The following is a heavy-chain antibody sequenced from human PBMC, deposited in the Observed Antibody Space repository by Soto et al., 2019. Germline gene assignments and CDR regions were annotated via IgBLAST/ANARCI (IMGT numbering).Heavy chain of an antibody. J-gene: IGHJ3*02. D-gene: IGHD3-3*01. CDR3: ARPTLVGVVIDAFNI. V-gene: IGHV4-39*01. Sequence: QWQLQESGPGLVKPSETLSLTCTVSGGSISSSSYFWGWIRQPPGKGLEWIGSVYYSGSTYYNPSLKSRVTISADTSKNQFSLKLSSVTAADTAVYYCARPTLVGVVIDAFNIWGQGTMVTVSS. CDR2: VYYSGST. CDR1: GGSISSSSYF.